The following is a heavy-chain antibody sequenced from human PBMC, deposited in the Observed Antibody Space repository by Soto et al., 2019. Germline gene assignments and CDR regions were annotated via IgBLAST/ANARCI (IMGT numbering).Heavy chain of an antibody. Sequence: GGYVRLSCAASGYTISSNYMRWDREARGKGLEWVSVIYSGDSTYYADSVKGRFTISRDNSKNTLYLQMNSLRAEDTAVYFCARMGDSSGYSGGFDPWGQGTLVTVSS. CDR2: IYSGDST. J-gene: IGHJ5*02. CDR1: GYTISSNY. V-gene: IGHV3-66*01. CDR3: ARMGDSSGYSGGFDP. D-gene: IGHD3-22*01.